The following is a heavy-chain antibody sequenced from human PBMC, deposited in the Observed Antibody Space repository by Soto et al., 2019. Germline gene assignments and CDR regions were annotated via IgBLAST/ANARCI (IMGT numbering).Heavy chain of an antibody. Sequence: SETLSLTCTVSGGSISSGGYYWSWIRQHPGKGLEWIGYIYYSGSTYYNPSLKSRVTISVDTSKNQFSLKLSSVTAADTAVYYCARASGEHFDYWGQGTLVTVSS. CDR1: GGSISSGGYY. CDR3: ARASGEHFDY. CDR2: IYYSGST. J-gene: IGHJ4*02. D-gene: IGHD4-17*01. V-gene: IGHV4-31*03.